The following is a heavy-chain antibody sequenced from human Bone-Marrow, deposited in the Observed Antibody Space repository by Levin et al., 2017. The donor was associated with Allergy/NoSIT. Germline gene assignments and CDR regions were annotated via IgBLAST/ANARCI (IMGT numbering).Heavy chain of an antibody. CDR1: GGSIHSTGYY. CDR3: AKTGDSSGFTFDY. J-gene: IGHJ4*02. V-gene: IGHV4-39*01. D-gene: IGHD3-22*01. CDR2: IYYSGST. Sequence: SLTLSLPCTVSGGSIHSTGYYWGWIRQPPGKGLEWIGSIYYSGSTYYNPSLKSRVTISIDTSKNQFSLELSSVTAADTALYYCAKTGDSSGFTFDYWGQGTLVTVSS.